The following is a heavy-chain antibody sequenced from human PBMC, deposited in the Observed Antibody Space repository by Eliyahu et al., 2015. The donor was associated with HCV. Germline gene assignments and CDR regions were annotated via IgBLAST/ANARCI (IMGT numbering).Heavy chain of an antibody. CDR2: ISYDSNNK. Sequence: QVQLVESGGGVVQPGRXLRLXXAASGXXXTXYAMHWVRQAPVKGLEWVAVISYDSNNKYYSDSVKGRLTISRDNSNNTLYLQMNSLTTEDTAVYYCARGPEKGVWYEGNFDYWGQGTLVTVSS. D-gene: IGHD6-19*01. CDR3: ARGPEKGVWYEGNFDY. V-gene: IGHV3-30*04. CDR1: GXXXTXYA. J-gene: IGHJ4*02.